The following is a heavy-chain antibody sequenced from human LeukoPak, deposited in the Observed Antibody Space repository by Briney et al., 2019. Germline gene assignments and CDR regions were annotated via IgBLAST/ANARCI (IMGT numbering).Heavy chain of an antibody. CDR1: GYTFTSYY. CDR2: INPSGGST. Sequence: ASVKVSCKASGYTFTSYYMHWVRQAPGQGLEWMGIINPSGGSTSYAQKFQGRVTMTEDTSTDTAYMELGSLRSEDTAVYYCATGISGIAARPVDYWGQGTLVTVSS. D-gene: IGHD6-6*01. CDR3: ATGISGIAARPVDY. J-gene: IGHJ4*02. V-gene: IGHV1-46*01.